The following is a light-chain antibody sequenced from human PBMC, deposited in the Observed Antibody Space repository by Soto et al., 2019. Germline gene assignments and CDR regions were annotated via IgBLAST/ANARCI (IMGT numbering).Light chain of an antibody. CDR1: QNINIH. Sequence: DIQMTQSPSSLSASVGDRVTITCRASQNINIHLNWYQQKPGKAPKLLMYASSSLQSGVSSRFSGSGSGTDFTLTISSLQPEDFAAYSCQQSYNSPWTFGQGTKVEI. J-gene: IGKJ1*01. V-gene: IGKV1-39*01. CDR2: ASS. CDR3: QQSYNSPWT.